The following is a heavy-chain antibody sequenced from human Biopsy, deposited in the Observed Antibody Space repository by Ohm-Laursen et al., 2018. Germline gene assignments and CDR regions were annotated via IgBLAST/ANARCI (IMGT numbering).Heavy chain of an antibody. Sequence: TLSLTCTVSGGSNGSFFWSWIRQPPGKGLEWIGYIYYSGSTNYNPSLRSRVTISVDRSKNQFSLELSSVTAADTAVYYCARVGAGAPSIDYFDYWGQGALVTVSS. CDR2: IYYSGST. CDR1: GGSNGSFF. V-gene: IGHV4-59*01. J-gene: IGHJ4*02. CDR3: ARVGAGAPSIDYFDY. D-gene: IGHD1-26*01.